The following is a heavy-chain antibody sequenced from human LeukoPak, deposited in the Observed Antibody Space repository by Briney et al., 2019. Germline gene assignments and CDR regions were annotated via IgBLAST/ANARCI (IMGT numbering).Heavy chain of an antibody. CDR3: ARDNPPYCNGGSCYSY. D-gene: IGHD2-15*01. CDR2: IIPIIDLA. Sequence: SVKVSCKASEGTFSSYAISWVRQAPGQGLEWMGRIIPIIDLANYAQKFQGRVTITADESTSTAYMELSSLRSEETAIYYCARDNPPYCNGGSCYSYWGQGTLVTISS. CDR1: EGTFSSYA. V-gene: IGHV1-69*04. J-gene: IGHJ4*02.